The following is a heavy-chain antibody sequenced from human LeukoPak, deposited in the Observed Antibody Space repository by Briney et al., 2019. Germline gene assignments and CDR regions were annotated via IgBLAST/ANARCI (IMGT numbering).Heavy chain of an antibody. CDR1: GFTFSSYA. Sequence: GGSLRLSCAASGFTFSSYAMSWVRQAPGKGLEWVSSISGSGNRTYYADSVKGRFTISRDNSKNTLYLQMNSLRAEDTAVYYCARDVSRDGYNCAYWGQGTLVTVSS. CDR3: ARDVSRDGYNCAY. D-gene: IGHD5-24*01. CDR2: ISGSGNRT. V-gene: IGHV3-23*01. J-gene: IGHJ4*02.